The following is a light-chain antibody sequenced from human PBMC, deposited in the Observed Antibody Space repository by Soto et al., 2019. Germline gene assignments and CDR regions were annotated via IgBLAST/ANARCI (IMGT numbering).Light chain of an antibody. CDR2: AAS. CDR1: QGISSY. CDR3: QQLNSYPRT. J-gene: IGKJ1*01. V-gene: IGKV1-9*01. Sequence: DIQLTQSPSFLSASVGDRVTITCRASQGISSYLAWYQQKPGKAPKLLIYAASTLQSGVPSRFSGRGSGTDFTLNSTSLQPGDFATYYCQQLNSYPRTFGQGTKVEIK.